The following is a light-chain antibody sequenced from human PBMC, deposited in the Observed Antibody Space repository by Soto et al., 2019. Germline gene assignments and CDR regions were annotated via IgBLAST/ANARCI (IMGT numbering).Light chain of an antibody. CDR3: SSYTTSSTHV. CDR2: DVS. J-gene: IGLJ1*01. Sequence: QSALTQPASVSGSPGQSITISCTGTSSDVGAYTFVSWYQQHPGKVPKLMIFDVSRRPSGVSDRVSGSKSGNTASLTISGLQAEDEGDYYCSSYTTSSTHVFGSGTKLTVL. CDR1: SSDVGAYTF. V-gene: IGLV2-14*03.